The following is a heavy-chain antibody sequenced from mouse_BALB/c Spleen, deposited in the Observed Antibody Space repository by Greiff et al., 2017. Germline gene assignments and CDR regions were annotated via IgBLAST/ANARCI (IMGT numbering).Heavy chain of an antibody. Sequence: DVMLVESGGGLVQPGGSLKLSCAASGFAFSSYDMSWVRQTPEKRLEWVAYISSGGGSTYYPDTVKGRFTISRDNAKNTLYLQMSSLKSEDTAMYYCARLTTDAMDYWGQGTSVTVSS. CDR3: ARLTTDAMDY. V-gene: IGHV5-12-1*01. J-gene: IGHJ4*01. CDR1: GFAFSSYD. CDR2: ISSGGGST. D-gene: IGHD1-1*01.